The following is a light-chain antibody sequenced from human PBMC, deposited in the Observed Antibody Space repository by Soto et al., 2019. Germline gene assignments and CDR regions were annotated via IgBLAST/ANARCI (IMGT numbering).Light chain of an antibody. J-gene: IGKJ4*01. CDR2: DAS. V-gene: IGKV3-11*01. CDR3: QQRSDWHT. CDR1: QSASSY. Sequence: EIVLTQSPATLSLSPGERATLSCRASQSASSYLAWYQQKPGQAPRLLIYDASNRATGIPARFSGSGSGTDFTLTISSLEPEDFAVYYCQQRSDWHTFGGGTKVDIK.